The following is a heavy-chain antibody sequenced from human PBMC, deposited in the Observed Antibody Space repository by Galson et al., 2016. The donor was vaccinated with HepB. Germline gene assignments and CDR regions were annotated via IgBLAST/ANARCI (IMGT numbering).Heavy chain of an antibody. J-gene: IGHJ4*02. Sequence: SLRLSCAASGFNFGNYTMNWVRQAPGKGPEWVSSIKGGGASPKYADSVTGRFTISRDNTHNTLHLQMNSPRAEDTAVYYCVKDFYGSGSYFSVGHDHWGQGTLVTVSS. CDR1: GFNFGNYT. V-gene: IGHV3-23*01. D-gene: IGHD3-10*01. CDR2: IKGGGASP. CDR3: VKDFYGSGSYFSVGHDH.